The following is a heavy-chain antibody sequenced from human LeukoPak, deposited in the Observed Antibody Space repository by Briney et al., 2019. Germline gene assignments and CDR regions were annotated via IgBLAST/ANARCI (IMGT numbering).Heavy chain of an antibody. CDR3: AREGERQLAV. V-gene: IGHV3-21*01. CDR1: GFTFSSDG. J-gene: IGHJ4*02. CDR2: ISSSSSYI. Sequence: PGGPLRLSCAASGFTFSSDGMNWVRQAPGKGLEWGSSISSSSSYIYYADSVKGRFTISRDNAKNSLYLQMNRLRAADTAVYYCAREGERQLAVWGQGTLVTVSS. D-gene: IGHD6-13*01.